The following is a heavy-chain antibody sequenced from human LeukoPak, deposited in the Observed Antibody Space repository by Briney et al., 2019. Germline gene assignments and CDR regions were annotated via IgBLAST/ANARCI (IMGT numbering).Heavy chain of an antibody. V-gene: IGHV1-2*02. CDR2: INPNSGGT. Sequence: GASVKVSCKASGYTFTGYYMHWVRQAPGQGLEWMGWINPNSGGTNYAQKFQGRVTTIRDTSISTAYMELSRLRSDDTAVYYCARGPGGRPTFQHWGQGTLVTVSS. CDR1: GYTFTGYY. D-gene: IGHD3-16*01. J-gene: IGHJ1*01. CDR3: ARGPGGRPTFQH.